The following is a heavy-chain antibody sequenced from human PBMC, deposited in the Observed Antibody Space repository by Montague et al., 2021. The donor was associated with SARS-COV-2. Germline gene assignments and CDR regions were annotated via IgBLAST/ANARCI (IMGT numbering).Heavy chain of an antibody. CDR1: GGSVSSGGYY. CDR3: ARVSLAAAATRRDY. V-gene: IGHV4-61*08. Sequence: SETLSLTCAVSGGSVSSGGYYWSWIRQPPGKGLEWIGYIYYSGSTNYXPSLKSRVTISLDTSKNQFSLKLTSVTAADTAVYYCARVSLAAAATRRDYWGQGTLVTVSS. D-gene: IGHD6-13*01. CDR2: IYYSGST. J-gene: IGHJ4*02.